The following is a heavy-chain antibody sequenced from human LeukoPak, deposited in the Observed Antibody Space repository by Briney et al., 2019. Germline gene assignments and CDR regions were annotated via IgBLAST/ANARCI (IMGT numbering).Heavy chain of an antibody. CDR1: GFTFSSYE. V-gene: IGHV3-23*01. CDR3: ASLAVVVAATDAFDI. J-gene: IGHJ3*02. Sequence: GGSLRLSCAASGFTFSSYEMNWVRQAPGKGLEWVSAISGSGSSTYHVDSVKGRFTISRDNSKNTLYLQMNSLRAEDTAVYYCASLAVVVAATDAFDIWGQGTMVTVSS. D-gene: IGHD2-15*01. CDR2: ISGSGSST.